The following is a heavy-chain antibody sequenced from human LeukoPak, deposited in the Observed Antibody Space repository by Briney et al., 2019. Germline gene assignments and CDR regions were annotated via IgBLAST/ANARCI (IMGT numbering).Heavy chain of an antibody. CDR3: ARGEVGSIGRLGY. CDR2: TYHSGST. D-gene: IGHD1-26*01. V-gene: IGHV4-38-2*02. CDR1: GYSISSGNY. J-gene: IGHJ4*02. Sequence: SETLSLTCSASGYSISSGNYWGWIRQPPGKTLEWIGSTYHSGSTQLHPSLHSRVTISVDTSKNQFFLNLSSVTATDTAVYYCARGEVGSIGRLGYWGQGILVTVSS.